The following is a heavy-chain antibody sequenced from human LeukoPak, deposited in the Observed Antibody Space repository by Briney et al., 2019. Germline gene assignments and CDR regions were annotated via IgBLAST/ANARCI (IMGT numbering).Heavy chain of an antibody. V-gene: IGHV1-18*01. Sequence: ASVKASCKASGGTFSSYAISWVRQAPGQGLEWMGWISAYNGNTNYAQKLQGRVTMTTDTSTSTAYMELRSLRSDDTAVYYCARVATRILTGYPGERYFDYWGQGTLVTVSS. CDR1: GGTFSSYA. CDR2: ISAYNGNT. J-gene: IGHJ4*02. CDR3: ARVATRILTGYPGERYFDY. D-gene: IGHD3-9*01.